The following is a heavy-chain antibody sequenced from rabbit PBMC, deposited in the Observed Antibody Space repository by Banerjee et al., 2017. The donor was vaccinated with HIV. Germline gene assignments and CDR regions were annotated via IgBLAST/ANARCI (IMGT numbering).Heavy chain of an antibody. Sequence: QEQLEESGGDLVKPEGSLTLTCTASGFSFSNKFVMCWVRQAPGKGLEWIAWIYGGSGNTYYASWAKGRFTISKTSSTTVTLQMTSLTAADTATYFCARYLAGGNDFGLWGQGTLVTVS. V-gene: IGHV1S45*01. CDR2: IYGGSGNT. CDR1: GFSFSNKFV. J-gene: IGHJ4*01. D-gene: IGHD4-2*01. CDR3: ARYLAGGNDFGL.